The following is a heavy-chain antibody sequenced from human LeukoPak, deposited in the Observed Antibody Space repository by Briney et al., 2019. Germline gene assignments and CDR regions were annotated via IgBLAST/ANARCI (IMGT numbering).Heavy chain of an antibody. CDR2: ISYDGSNK. J-gene: IGHJ6*02. Sequence: GGSLRLSCAASGFTFSSSGMHWVRQAPGKGLEWVAVISYDGSNKYYADSVKGRFTVSRDNAKRSLYLQIESLRDDDTAVYHCALGTINKDYYFGMDVWGQGTTVTVSS. CDR1: GFTFSSSG. D-gene: IGHD2-8*01. CDR3: ALGTINKDYYFGMDV. V-gene: IGHV3-30*03.